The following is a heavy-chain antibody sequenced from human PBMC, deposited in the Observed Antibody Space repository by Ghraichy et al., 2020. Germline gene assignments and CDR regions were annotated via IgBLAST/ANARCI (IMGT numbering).Heavy chain of an antibody. CDR2: IIPIFGTA. V-gene: IGHV1-69*13. D-gene: IGHD3-10*01. CDR3: ARPKAPLNMVRGVPKGDAFDI. J-gene: IGHJ3*02. CDR1: GGTFSSYA. Sequence: SVKVSCKASGGTFSSYAISWVRQAPGQGLEWMGGIIPIFGTANYAQKFQGRVTITADESTSTAYMELSSLRSEDTAVYYCARPKAPLNMVRGVPKGDAFDIWGQGTMVTVSS.